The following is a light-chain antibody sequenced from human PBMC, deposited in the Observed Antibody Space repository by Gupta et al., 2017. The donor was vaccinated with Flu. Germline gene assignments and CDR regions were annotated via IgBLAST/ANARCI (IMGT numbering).Light chain of an antibody. CDR1: QSISSN. CDR2: SAT. Sequence: EIVMTQSPVTLSVSPGERVTLSCWASQSISSNLAWYQHKEVQAPRLLIYSATNRATGIPARFSGSGAGKVFTLTSISRQYEDCAVYYWHQDPHWNTFGQGTKVEIK. V-gene: IGKV3-15*01. J-gene: IGKJ2*01. CDR3: HQDPHWNT.